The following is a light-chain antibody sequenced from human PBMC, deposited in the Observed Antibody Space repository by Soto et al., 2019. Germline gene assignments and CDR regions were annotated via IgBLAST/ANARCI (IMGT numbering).Light chain of an antibody. CDR2: AAS. V-gene: IGKV1-8*01. Sequence: AIRMTQSPSSFSASIGDRVTITCRTSQGISSYLAWYQQKPGKAPKLLIYAASILQTGVPLRFGGSGSGTVFTLTISSLQPEDFANYYCQQYNSYSPWTFGQGTKVDIK. CDR3: QQYNSYSPWT. J-gene: IGKJ1*01. CDR1: QGISSY.